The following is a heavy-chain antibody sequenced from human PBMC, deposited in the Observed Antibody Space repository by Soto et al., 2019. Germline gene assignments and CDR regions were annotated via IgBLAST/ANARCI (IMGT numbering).Heavy chain of an antibody. D-gene: IGHD3-22*01. CDR3: ASSGVGDSSGYSLYYFDY. CDR1: GFTFSSYA. CDR2: ISYDGSNK. Sequence: QVQLVESGGGVVQPGRSLRLSCAASGFTFSSYAMHWVRQAPGKGLEWVAVISYDGSNKYYADSVKGRFTISRDNSKNTLYLQMNSLRAEDTAVYYCASSGVGDSSGYSLYYFDYWGQGTLVTVSS. V-gene: IGHV3-30-3*01. J-gene: IGHJ4*02.